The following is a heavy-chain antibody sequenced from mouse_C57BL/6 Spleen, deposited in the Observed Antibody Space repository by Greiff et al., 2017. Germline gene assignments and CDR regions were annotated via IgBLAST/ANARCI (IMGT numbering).Heavy chain of an antibody. CDR1: GYTFTSYW. CDR2: IYPGSGST. CDR3: TRRENDSDQNFDY. V-gene: IGHV1-55*01. D-gene: IGHD2-4*01. Sequence: QVQLQQPGAELVKPGASVKMSCKASGYTFTSYWITWVKQRPGQGLEWIGDIYPGSGSTNYNEKFKSKATLTVDTSSSTAYMQLSSLTSEDSAVYYCTRRENDSDQNFDYWGQGTPLTVSA. J-gene: IGHJ2*01.